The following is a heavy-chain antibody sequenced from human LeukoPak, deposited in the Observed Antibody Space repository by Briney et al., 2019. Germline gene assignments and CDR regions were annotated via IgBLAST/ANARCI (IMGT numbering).Heavy chain of an antibody. V-gene: IGHV5-51*01. CDR1: GYTFTNNW. D-gene: IGHD3-16*01. CDR3: ARQITFGGVYYFDY. CDR2: IYPGDSDT. Sequence: GDSLKISCKGSGYTFTNNWIGWVRQMPGKGLEWMGIIYPGDSDTRYSPSFQGQVTISADKSLSTTYLQWSSLKASDTAMYYCARQITFGGVYYFDYWGQGTLVTVSS. J-gene: IGHJ4*02.